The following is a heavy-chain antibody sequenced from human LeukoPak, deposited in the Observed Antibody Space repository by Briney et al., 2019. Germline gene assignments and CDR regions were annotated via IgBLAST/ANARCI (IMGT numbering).Heavy chain of an antibody. V-gene: IGHV3-74*01. D-gene: IGHD1-7*01. Sequence: GGSLRLSCTASEFTFSSYWMHWVRQPPGKGLVWVSRINGDGSSTSYADAVKGRFTISRDNAKNTLYLRMNSLRAEDTAVYYCARGGLTGTTIPYFDYWGQGTLVTVSS. CDR3: ARGGLTGTTIPYFDY. CDR1: EFTFSSYW. CDR2: INGDGSST. J-gene: IGHJ4*02.